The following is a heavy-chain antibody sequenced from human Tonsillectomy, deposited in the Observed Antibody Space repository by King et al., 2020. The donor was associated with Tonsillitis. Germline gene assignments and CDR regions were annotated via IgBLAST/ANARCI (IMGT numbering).Heavy chain of an antibody. J-gene: IGHJ4*02. V-gene: IGHV3-30*04. CDR2: ISYDGSNK. CDR1: GFTFSTYP. D-gene: IGHD3-22*01. CDR3: ARDLYNSYYDSSGFFDF. Sequence: VQLVQSGGGVVQPGRSLRLSCAASGFTFSTYPMHWVRQAPGKGLEWVAVISYDGSNKYYADSVKGRFTISRDNSKSTVYLQMHSLGPEDTAVYYCARDLYNSYYDSSGFFDFWGPGTLVTVSS.